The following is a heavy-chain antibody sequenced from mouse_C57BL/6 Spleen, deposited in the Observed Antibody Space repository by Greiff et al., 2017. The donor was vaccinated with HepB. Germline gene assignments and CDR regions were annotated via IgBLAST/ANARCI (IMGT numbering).Heavy chain of an antibody. J-gene: IGHJ3*01. CDR2: ISDGGSYT. D-gene: IGHD2-4*01. CDR3: EKGHYDV. Sequence: EVQVVESGGGLVKPGGSLKLSCAASGFTFSSYAMSWVRQTPEKRLEWVATISDGGSYTYYPDNVKGRFTISRDKAQNNLYLQMSHLKSEDTAMYYCEKGHYDVWGQGTLDPVSA. V-gene: IGHV5-4*01. CDR1: GFTFSSYA.